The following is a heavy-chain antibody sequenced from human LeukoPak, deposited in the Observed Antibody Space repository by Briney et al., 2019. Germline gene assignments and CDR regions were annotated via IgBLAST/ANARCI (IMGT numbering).Heavy chain of an antibody. CDR2: IYPGDSDT. CDR1: GYSFTSYC. CDR3: ARQQQFCSGGNCYSLNAFDL. D-gene: IGHD2-15*01. J-gene: IGHJ3*01. V-gene: IGHV5-51*01. Sequence: GESLKISCKGSGYSFTSYCIGWVRQMPGKGLEWMGIIYPGDSDTRYSPSFQGQVTISADKSISTAYLQWSSLKASDTAMYYCARQQQFCSGGNCYSLNAFDLWGQGTVVTVSS.